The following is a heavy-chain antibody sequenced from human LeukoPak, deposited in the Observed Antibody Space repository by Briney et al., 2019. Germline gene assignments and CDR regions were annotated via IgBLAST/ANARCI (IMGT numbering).Heavy chain of an antibody. CDR3: VRGQDRAKQGY. CDR1: GGSFSGSY. D-gene: IGHD5-18*01. Sequence: SETLSLTCAVYGGSFSGSYGSWIRQPPGRGLEWIGEISHNEGTKYNLSLKSRVTISLDTSKNQFSLKLSSVAAADTAVYYCVRGQDRAKQGYWGQGTLVTVSS. CDR2: ISHNEGT. J-gene: IGHJ4*02. V-gene: IGHV4-34*01.